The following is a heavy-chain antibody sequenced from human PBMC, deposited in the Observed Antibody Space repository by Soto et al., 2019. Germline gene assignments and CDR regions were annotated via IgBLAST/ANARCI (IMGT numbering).Heavy chain of an antibody. D-gene: IGHD6-13*01. V-gene: IGHV3-7*03. CDR2: INQDGGEK. J-gene: IGHJ4*02. Sequence: EVQLVESGGGFVQPGGSLRLSCAASGFNFHKFWMTWVRQAPGMGLEWVANINQDGGEKYYVDSVKGRFAISRDNARNSLFLQMNSLRAEDTAAYYCATSSYNSGWYAFYWGQGTLVTVSS. CDR1: GFNFHKFW. CDR3: ATSSYNSGWYAFY.